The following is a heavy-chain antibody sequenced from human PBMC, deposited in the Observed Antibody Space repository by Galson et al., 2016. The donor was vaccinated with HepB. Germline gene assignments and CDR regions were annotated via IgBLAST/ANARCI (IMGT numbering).Heavy chain of an antibody. D-gene: IGHD3-10*01. Sequence: SVKVSCKASGYPFSGYFMHWVRQAPGQGREWMGWINPNSGDTNYAQNFQGRVTMTRDTSISTAYMELSRLTYDDTAVYYCARGGLWFGGKDKPYNWFDPWGQGTLVTVSS. CDR1: GYPFSGYF. CDR2: INPNSGDT. CDR3: ARGGLWFGGKDKPYNWFDP. J-gene: IGHJ5*02. V-gene: IGHV1-2*02.